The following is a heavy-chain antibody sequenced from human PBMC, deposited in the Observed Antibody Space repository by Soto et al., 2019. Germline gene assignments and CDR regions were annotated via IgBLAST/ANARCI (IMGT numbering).Heavy chain of an antibody. Sequence: PSETLSLTCAVYGGSFSGYYWSWIRQPPGKGLEWIGEINHSGSTNYNPSLKSRVTISVDTSKNQFSLKLSSVTAADTAVYYCARGAGCSSASCSRYYYYYYMDFWGKGTTVTVSS. CDR3: ARGAGCSSASCSRYYYYYYMDF. CDR1: GGSFSGYY. D-gene: IGHD2-2*01. CDR2: INHSGST. J-gene: IGHJ6*03. V-gene: IGHV4-34*01.